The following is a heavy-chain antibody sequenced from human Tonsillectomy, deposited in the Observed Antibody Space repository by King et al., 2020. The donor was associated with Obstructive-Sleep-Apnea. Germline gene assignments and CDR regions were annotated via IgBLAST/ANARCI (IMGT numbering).Heavy chain of an antibody. Sequence: VQLVESGGGVVQPGRSLRLSCAASGFTFSSYGMHWVRQAPGKGLEWGAGIWYDGSNKYYADSGKGRFTISRDNSKNTLYLQMNSLRAEDTAVYYCAKNKRAMVTPYYYGMDVWGQGTTVTVSS. CDR3: AKNKRAMVTPYYYGMDV. D-gene: IGHD5-18*01. CDR1: GFTFSSYG. V-gene: IGHV3-33*06. CDR2: IWYDGSNK. J-gene: IGHJ6*02.